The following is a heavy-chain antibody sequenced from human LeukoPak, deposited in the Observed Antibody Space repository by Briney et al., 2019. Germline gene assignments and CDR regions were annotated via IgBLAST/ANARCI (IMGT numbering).Heavy chain of an antibody. J-gene: IGHJ6*02. D-gene: IGHD2-21*01. V-gene: IGHV4-31*03. CDR3: ARVPIVVVMTYDYGMDV. CDR1: GGSISSGGYY. CDR2: IYYSGST. Sequence: SQTPSLTCTVSGGSISSGGYYWSWIRQHPGKGLEWIGYIYYSGSTYYNPSLKSRVTISVDTSKNQFSLKLSSVTAADTAVYYCARVPIVVVMTYDYGMDVWGQGTTVTVSS.